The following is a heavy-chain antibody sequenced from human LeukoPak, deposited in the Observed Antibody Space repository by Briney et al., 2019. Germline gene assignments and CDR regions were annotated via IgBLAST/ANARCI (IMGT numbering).Heavy chain of an antibody. Sequence: PGGSLRLSCAASGFSFNDFAFHWVRQAPGKGLGWVAVISSDGRNRHYEDSVKGRFIISRDNSQNTLYLEINSLRDEDTAVYYCANGPQYNILTGFYKVRSHLDYWGQGTLVTVSS. V-gene: IGHV3-30*04. CDR2: ISSDGRNR. CDR3: ANGPQYNILTGFYKVRSHLDY. CDR1: GFSFNDFA. D-gene: IGHD3-9*01. J-gene: IGHJ4*02.